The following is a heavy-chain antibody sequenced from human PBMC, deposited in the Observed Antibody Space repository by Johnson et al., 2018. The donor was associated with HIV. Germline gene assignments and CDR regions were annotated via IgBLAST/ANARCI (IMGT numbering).Heavy chain of an antibody. CDR1: GFTFSSYG. J-gene: IGHJ3*02. CDR3: ARGSRYTHDNDDVYLLQAFDI. Sequence: QVQLVESGGGVVQPGGSLRLSCAASGFTFSSYGMHWVRQAPGKGLEWVAFIRYDGSNKYYADSVKGRFTISRDSSKNTLYLQMNTLRADDTAVYYCARGSRYTHDNDDVYLLQAFDIWGQGTMVTVSS. D-gene: IGHD3-16*01. CDR2: IRYDGSNK. V-gene: IGHV3-30*02.